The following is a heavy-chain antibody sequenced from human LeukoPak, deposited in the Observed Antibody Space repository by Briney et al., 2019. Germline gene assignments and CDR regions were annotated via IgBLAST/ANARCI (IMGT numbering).Heavy chain of an antibody. J-gene: IGHJ3*02. V-gene: IGHV4-39*07. Sequence: SETLSLTCTVSGGSISSSSYYWGWIRQPPGKGLEWIGSIYYSGSTYYNPSLKSRVTISVDTSKNQFSLKLSSVTAADTAVYYCARDPKILWFGESNDAFDIWGQGTMVTVSS. D-gene: IGHD3-10*01. CDR1: GGSISSSSYY. CDR2: IYYSGST. CDR3: ARDPKILWFGESNDAFDI.